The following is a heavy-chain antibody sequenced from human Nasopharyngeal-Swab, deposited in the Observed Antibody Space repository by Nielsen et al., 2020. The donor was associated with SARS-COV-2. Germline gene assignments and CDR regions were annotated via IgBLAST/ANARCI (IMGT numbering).Heavy chain of an antibody. CDR3: SRVRLGSGSYVWYFDY. J-gene: IGHJ4*02. V-gene: IGHV1-3*01. CDR2: INAGNGNT. Sequence: WVRQAPGQRLEGMGGINAGNGNTKYSQKVQGRGTITRDTSASKAYMELRSLRSEETAVDYCSRVRLGSGSYVWYFDYWGQGTLVTVSS. D-gene: IGHD3-10*01.